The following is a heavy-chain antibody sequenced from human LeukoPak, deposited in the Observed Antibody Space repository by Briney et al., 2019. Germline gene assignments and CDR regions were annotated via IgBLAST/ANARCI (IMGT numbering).Heavy chain of an antibody. CDR3: ARDFGTTGWHTFDY. V-gene: IGHV6-1*01. CDR1: GDSVSSKNGA. D-gene: IGHD6-19*01. Sequence: SQTLSLTCVVSGDSVSSKNGAWNWIRQSPSRGLEWLGRTYYRSKWYNDYGESMEGRMTISQDTSKNQYSLHLNSVTPDDTAVDYCARDFGTTGWHTFDYWGQGSLVTDCS. J-gene: IGHJ4*02. CDR2: TYYRSKWYN.